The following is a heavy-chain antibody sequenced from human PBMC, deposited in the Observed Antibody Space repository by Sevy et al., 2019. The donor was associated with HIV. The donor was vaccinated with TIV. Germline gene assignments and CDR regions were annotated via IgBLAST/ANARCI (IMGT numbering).Heavy chain of an antibody. D-gene: IGHD3-22*01. J-gene: IGHJ3*02. CDR1: GFTFSSYA. CDR2: IYGSGGVT. V-gene: IGHV3-23*01. Sequence: GGSLRLSCAASGFTFSSYAMNWVRQAPGKGLEWVSTIYGSGGVTYYAHSVKGRLTISRDNSKNTLFLQMNSLRAEDTAVDYCAGGRYDSSGSFDAFDIWGQGTMVTVSS. CDR3: AGGRYDSSGSFDAFDI.